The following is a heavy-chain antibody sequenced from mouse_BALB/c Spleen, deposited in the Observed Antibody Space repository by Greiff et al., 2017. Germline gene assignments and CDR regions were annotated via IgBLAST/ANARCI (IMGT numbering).Heavy chain of an antibody. J-gene: IGHJ1*01. CDR2: ISDGGSYT. D-gene: IGHD1-1*01. Sequence: DVMLVESGGGLVKPGGSLKLSCAASGFTFSDYYMYWVRQTPEKRLEWVATISDGGSYTYYPDSVKGRFTISRDNAKNNLYLQMSSLKSEDTAMYYCARDPLGSRYFDVWGAGTTVTVSS. CDR1: GFTFSDYY. V-gene: IGHV5-4*02. CDR3: ARDPLGSRYFDV.